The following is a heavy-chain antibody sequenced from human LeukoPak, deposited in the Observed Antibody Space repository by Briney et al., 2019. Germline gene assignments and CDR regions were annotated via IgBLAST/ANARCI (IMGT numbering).Heavy chain of an antibody. Sequence: GGSLGLSCAVSGFTFTNYAMSWVRQAPGKGLGWVSTLSGGGTSSTYYADSVKGRFTISRDNSQNMLHLQMNSLRADDTAVYYCAKEASSTTGTNWGQGTLVTVSS. CDR2: LSGGGTSST. J-gene: IGHJ4*02. V-gene: IGHV3-23*01. D-gene: IGHD3-10*01. CDR1: GFTFTNYA. CDR3: AKEASSTTGTN.